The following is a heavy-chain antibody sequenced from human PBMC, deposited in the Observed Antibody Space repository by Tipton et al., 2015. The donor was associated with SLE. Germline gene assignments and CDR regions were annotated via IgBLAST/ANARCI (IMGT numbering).Heavy chain of an antibody. V-gene: IGHV4-38-2*02. CDR1: GGSISSGYY. CDR2: FHHKGSS. CDR3: ARDEYRYDTTGYHLLGHFDF. D-gene: IGHD3-22*01. Sequence: TLSLTCTVSGGSISSGYYWGWIRQPPGRGLEWIGSFHHKGSSYYSPSLGSRVTISGDTSRNQFSLKLSSVTAADTAVYYCARDEYRYDTTGYHLLGHFDFWGQGTLVTVSS. J-gene: IGHJ4*02.